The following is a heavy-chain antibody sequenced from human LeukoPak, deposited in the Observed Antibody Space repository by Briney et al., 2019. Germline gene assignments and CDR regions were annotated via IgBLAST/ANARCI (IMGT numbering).Heavy chain of an antibody. D-gene: IGHD1-1*01. J-gene: IGHJ6*02. CDR1: GYAFTGYY. CDR2: INPNSGDT. Sequence: ASVKVSCKASGYAFTGYYIHWVRQAPGQGLEWMGWINPNSGDTNYAQKFQGRVTMARDTSISTAYIELSSLRSDDTAVYYCARGPTGGMDVWGQGTAVTVSS. CDR3: ARGPTGGMDV. V-gene: IGHV1-2*02.